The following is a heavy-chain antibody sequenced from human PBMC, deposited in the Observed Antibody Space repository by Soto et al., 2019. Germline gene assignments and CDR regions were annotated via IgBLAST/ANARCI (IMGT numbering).Heavy chain of an antibody. CDR2: INQSGIT. J-gene: IGHJ4*02. D-gene: IGHD3-10*01. Sequence: TLSLTCTVSGGSISSSSYYWSWIRQPPGKGLEWIGEINQSGITNYNPSLKSRVTISEHTSRNQFSLKLTSVTAADTAIYYCARGGRGGSRPTNSWGQGTPVNVSS. V-gene: IGHV4-39*07. CDR1: GGSISSSSYY. CDR3: ARGGRGGSRPTNS.